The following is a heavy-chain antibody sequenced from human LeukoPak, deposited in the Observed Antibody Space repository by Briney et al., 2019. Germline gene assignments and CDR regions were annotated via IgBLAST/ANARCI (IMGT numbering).Heavy chain of an antibody. V-gene: IGHV1-2*02. CDR2: MNPNSGNT. CDR3: ARDHTYYSDSSDAFDI. CDR1: GYTFTGYY. Sequence: GASVKVSCKASGYTFTGYYRHWVRQAPGQGLEWMGWMNPNSGNTGYAQKLQGRVTVTTDTSTSTAYMELRRLRSDDTAVYYCARDHTYYSDSSDAFDIWGQGTMVTVSS. D-gene: IGHD3-22*01. J-gene: IGHJ3*02.